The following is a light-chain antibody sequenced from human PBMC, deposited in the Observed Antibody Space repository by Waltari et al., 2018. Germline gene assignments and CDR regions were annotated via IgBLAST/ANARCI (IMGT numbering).Light chain of an antibody. J-gene: IGLJ3*02. CDR3: AAWDDRLSDWV. V-gene: IGLV1-47*01. CDR1: SSNIGSNY. Sequence: QSVLTQPPSASGTPGQRVTISCSGSSSNIGSNYVYWYQQLPGTAPKLLIYRNNPRPSGVPDRFSGSKSGTSASLAISGLRSEDEADYYCAAWDDRLSDWVFGGRTKLTVL. CDR2: RNN.